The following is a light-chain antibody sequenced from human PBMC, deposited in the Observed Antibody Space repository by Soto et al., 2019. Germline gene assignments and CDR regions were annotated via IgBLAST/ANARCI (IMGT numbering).Light chain of an antibody. V-gene: IGLV2-14*01. CDR2: EVS. CDR3: TSYTTSSTLSYV. Sequence: ALTQPASVSGSAGQSITISCTGTSSDVGGYNYVSWYQQHPGKAPKLIIYEVSDRPSGVSTRFSGSKSGNSASLTISGLQAEDEADYYCTSYTTSSTLSYVFGTGTKVTVL. J-gene: IGLJ1*01. CDR1: SSDVGGYNY.